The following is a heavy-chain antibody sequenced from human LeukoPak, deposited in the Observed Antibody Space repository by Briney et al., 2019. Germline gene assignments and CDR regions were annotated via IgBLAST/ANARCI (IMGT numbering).Heavy chain of an antibody. J-gene: IGHJ4*02. D-gene: IGHD5-12*01. CDR1: GFTFSSYA. CDR3: ARAQSILEGTYVDIVATYYSYYFDY. CDR2: ISYDGSNK. Sequence: PGRSLRLSCAASGFTFSSYATHWVRQAPGKGLEWVAVISYDGSNKYYADSVKGRFTISRDNSKNTLYLQMNSLRAEDTAVYYCARAQSILEGTYVDIVATYYSYYFDYWGQGTLVTVSS. V-gene: IGHV3-30*04.